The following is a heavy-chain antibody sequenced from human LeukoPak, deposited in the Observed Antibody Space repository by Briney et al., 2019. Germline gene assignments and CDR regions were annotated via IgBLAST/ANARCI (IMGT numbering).Heavy chain of an antibody. D-gene: IGHD2-2*01. CDR1: GYTFTGYY. CDR2: INPNSGGT. J-gene: IGHJ4*02. CDR3: ALVVVPAAPFDY. Sequence: SVKVSCKASGYTFTGYYMHWVRQAPGQGLESMGWINPNSGGTNYAQKFQGRVTMTRDTSISTAYMELSRLRSDDTAVYYCALVVVPAAPFDYWGQGSLVTVSS. V-gene: IGHV1-2*02.